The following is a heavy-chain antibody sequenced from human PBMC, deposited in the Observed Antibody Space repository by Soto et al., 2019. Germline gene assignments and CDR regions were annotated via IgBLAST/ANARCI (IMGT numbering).Heavy chain of an antibody. CDR2: IYPGDSDT. V-gene: IGHV5-51*01. CDR3: ARHRGYYYDSSGYYPDGMDV. D-gene: IGHD3-22*01. CDR1: GYSFTSYW. J-gene: IGHJ6*02. Sequence: GESLKISCKGSGYSFTSYWIGWVRQMPGKGLEWMGIIYPGDSDTRYSPSFQGQVTISADKSISTAYLQWSSLKASDTAMYYCARHRGYYYDSSGYYPDGMDVWGQGTMVTVSS.